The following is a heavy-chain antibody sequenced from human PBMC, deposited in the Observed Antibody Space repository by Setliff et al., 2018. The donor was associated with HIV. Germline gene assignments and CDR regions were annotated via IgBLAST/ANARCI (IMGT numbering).Heavy chain of an antibody. V-gene: IGHV3-7*01. CDR3: ARSHYDSRGYYYRGDAFDI. J-gene: IGHJ3*02. D-gene: IGHD3-22*01. CDR2: MNPDGSEK. CDR1: GFTFSNFF. Sequence: GGSLRLSCAVSGFTFSNFFMYWVRQAPGKGLEWVANMNPDGSEKNYVDSVKGRFTISRDNAKNSLYLQMNSLRAEDTAVYYCARSHYDSRGYYYRGDAFDIWGLGTMVTVSS.